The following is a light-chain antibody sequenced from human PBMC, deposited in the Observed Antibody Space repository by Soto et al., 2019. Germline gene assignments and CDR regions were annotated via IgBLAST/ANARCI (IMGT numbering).Light chain of an antibody. CDR2: LEGSGSY. Sequence: QPVLTQSSSASASLGSSVKLTCTLSSGHSSYIIAWHQQQPGKAPRYLMKLEGSGSYNKGSGVPDRFSGYSSGADRYRTISSLQSEDEDDYYWETWDSTRVFGGGTKLTVL. CDR1: SGHSSYI. J-gene: IGLJ3*02. CDR3: ETWDSTRV. V-gene: IGLV4-60*03.